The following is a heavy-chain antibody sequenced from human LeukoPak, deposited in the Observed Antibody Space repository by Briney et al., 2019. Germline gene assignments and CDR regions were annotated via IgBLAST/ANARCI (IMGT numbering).Heavy chain of an antibody. V-gene: IGHV5-51*01. Sequence: GGPLKTSLKGSGSRFTSYWIGWGRPRPGKGVEGMGIIYPGECDNRYSPSFQGQVTISADKSISTAYLQWSSLNASDTAMYYCATRGVVPAAIGDYYYYYYMDVWGKGTTVTVSS. D-gene: IGHD2-2*01. CDR1: GSRFTSYW. J-gene: IGHJ6*03. CDR2: IYPGECDN. CDR3: ATRGVVPAAIGDYYYYYYMDV.